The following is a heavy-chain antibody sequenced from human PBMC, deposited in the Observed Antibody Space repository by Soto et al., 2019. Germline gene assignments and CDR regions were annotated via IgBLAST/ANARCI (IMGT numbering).Heavy chain of an antibody. D-gene: IGHD2-21*01. V-gene: IGHV3-21*01. J-gene: IGHJ6*02. CDR2: ISSSSSYI. Sequence: EVQLVESGGGLVKPGGSLRLSCAASGFTFSSYNMHWVRQAPGKGLEWVSSISSSSSYIYYADSVKGRFTISRDNAKNSLYLQMNSLGAEDTAVYYGARYSSAPYYGMDVWGQGSTVTVSS. CDR3: ARYSSAPYYGMDV. CDR1: GFTFSSYN.